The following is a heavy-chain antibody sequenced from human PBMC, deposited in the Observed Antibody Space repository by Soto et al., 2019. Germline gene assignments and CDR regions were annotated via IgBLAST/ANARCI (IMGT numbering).Heavy chain of an antibody. Sequence: GGSLRLSCAASGFTFSSYGMHWVRQAPGKGLEWVAVISYDGSNKYYADSVKGRFTISRDNSKNTLYLQMSSLRAEDTAVYYCAKDLSLLGMDVWGQGTTVTVSS. D-gene: IGHD1-26*01. V-gene: IGHV3-30*18. CDR2: ISYDGSNK. J-gene: IGHJ6*01. CDR3: AKDLSLLGMDV. CDR1: GFTFSSYG.